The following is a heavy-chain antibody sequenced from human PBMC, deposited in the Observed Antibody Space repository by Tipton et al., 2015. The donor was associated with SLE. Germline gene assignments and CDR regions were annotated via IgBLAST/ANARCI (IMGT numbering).Heavy chain of an antibody. Sequence: EASGFTFSDYWMHWVRQDPGTGLVWVSRINAQGTTTYYADSVEGRFTISRDNAKNTLFLQMNSLRAEDTAIYYCARDLGSYYGSGKDWYFDLWGRGSLVTVSS. D-gene: IGHD3-10*01. V-gene: IGHV3-74*01. J-gene: IGHJ2*01. CDR1: GFTFSDYW. CDR3: ARDLGSYYGSGKDWYFDL. CDR2: INAQGTTT.